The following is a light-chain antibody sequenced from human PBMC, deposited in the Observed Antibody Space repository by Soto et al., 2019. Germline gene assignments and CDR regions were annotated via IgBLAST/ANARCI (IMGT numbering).Light chain of an antibody. CDR1: QTISNW. V-gene: IGKV1-5*01. CDR3: NHYSSYWP. Sequence: DIQMTQSPSTLSASVGDRVTITCRASQTISNWLAWYQQKPGKAPKLLIYDASSLEGGVPSRFSGSGSGTESPRTLSSLQPEDFEIYYCNHYSSYWPFGQGTRVETK. J-gene: IGKJ1*01. CDR2: DAS.